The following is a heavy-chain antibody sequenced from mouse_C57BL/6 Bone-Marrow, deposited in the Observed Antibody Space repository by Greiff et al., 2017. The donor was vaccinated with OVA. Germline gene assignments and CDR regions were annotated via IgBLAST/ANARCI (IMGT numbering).Heavy chain of an antibody. CDR3: ARGDGYPWFAY. Sequence: VQLKESGPELVKPGASVKISCKASGYSFTGYYMNWVKQSPEKSLEWIGEINPSTGGTTYNQKFKAKATLTVDKSSSTAYMQLKSLTSEDSAVYYCARGDGYPWFAYWGQGTLVTVSA. CDR2: INPSTGGT. CDR1: GYSFTGYY. J-gene: IGHJ3*01. V-gene: IGHV1-42*01. D-gene: IGHD2-3*01.